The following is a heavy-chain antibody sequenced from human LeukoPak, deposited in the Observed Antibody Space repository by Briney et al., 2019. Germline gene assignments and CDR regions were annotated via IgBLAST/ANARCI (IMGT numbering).Heavy chain of an antibody. CDR1: GFTFSGSA. CDR2: IRSKANSYAT. J-gene: IGHJ3*02. Sequence: GGSLRLSCAASGFTFSGSAMHWVRQASGKGLEWVGRIRSKANSYATAYAASVKGRFTISSDNSKNTLYLQMNSLRAEDTAVYYCAKALGLDIFGVVIIGGWQGENAFDIWGQGTMVTVSS. V-gene: IGHV3-73*01. CDR3: AKALGLDIFGVVIIGGWQGENAFDI. D-gene: IGHD3-3*01.